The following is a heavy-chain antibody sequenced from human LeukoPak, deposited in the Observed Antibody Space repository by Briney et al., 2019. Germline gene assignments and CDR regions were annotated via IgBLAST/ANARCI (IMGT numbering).Heavy chain of an antibody. CDR3: TRDPTVPGTPDL. J-gene: IGHJ5*02. V-gene: IGHV3-49*04. CDR1: GFTFNNYG. CDR2: IRTKAYGGTT. D-gene: IGHD6-19*01. Sequence: SGGSLRLSCAASGFTFNNYGMSWVRQAPGKGLEWVGFIRTKAYGGTTDYATSVKGRFTISRDDSKSIAYLQMDSLKTEDTAVYFCTRDPTVPGTPDLWGQGTLVTVSS.